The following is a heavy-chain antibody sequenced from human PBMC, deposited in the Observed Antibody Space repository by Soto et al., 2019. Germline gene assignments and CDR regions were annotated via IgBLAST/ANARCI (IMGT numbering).Heavy chain of an antibody. Sequence: QVQLVQSGAEVEKPGASVKVSCKASGYTFTSYYMHWVRQAPGQGLEWMGIINPSGGSTSYAQKFQGRVTMTRDTSTSTVYMELSSLRSEDTAVYYCASGPYYYDSSGYYGPYFDYWGQGTLVTVSS. V-gene: IGHV1-46*01. J-gene: IGHJ4*02. CDR2: INPSGGST. CDR3: ASGPYYYDSSGYYGPYFDY. D-gene: IGHD3-22*01. CDR1: GYTFTSYY.